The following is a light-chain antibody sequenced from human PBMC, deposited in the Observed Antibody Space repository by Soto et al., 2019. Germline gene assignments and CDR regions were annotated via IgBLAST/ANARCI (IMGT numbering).Light chain of an antibody. CDR1: QSIGRC. J-gene: IGKJ1*01. Sequence: DIQMTQSPYTLSASMRDRLTITCRASQSIGRCLAWYQHQPGKAPKLLIYDASTLESGVPSRFSGTGSGTEFTFSISSLQPEDFGTYYCQPCYMGWRFGQGTKVDIK. CDR2: DAS. CDR3: QPCYMGWR. V-gene: IGKV1-5*01.